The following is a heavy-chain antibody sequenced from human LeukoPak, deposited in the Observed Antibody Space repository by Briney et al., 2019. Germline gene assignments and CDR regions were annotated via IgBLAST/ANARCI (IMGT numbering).Heavy chain of an antibody. V-gene: IGHV1-18*01. CDR2: ISAYNGNT. D-gene: IGHD6-19*01. Sequence: ASVKVSCKASGYTFTSYGISWVRQAPGQGLEWMGWISAYNGNTNYAQKLQGRVTMTTDTSTSAAYMELRSLRSDDTAVYYCARAEEGSGWYCGDYWGQGTLVTVSS. CDR3: ARAEEGSGWYCGDY. CDR1: GYTFTSYG. J-gene: IGHJ4*02.